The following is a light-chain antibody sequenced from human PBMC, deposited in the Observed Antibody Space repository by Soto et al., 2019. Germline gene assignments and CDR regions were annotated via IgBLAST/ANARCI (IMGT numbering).Light chain of an antibody. Sequence: ALTQSPSASGSPGQSVTISCTGTSSDIGGYNSVSWYQQHPGKAPKVMIYDVSKRPSGVPDRFSGSKSGNTASLTVSALQAEDEADYYCSSYTDRNNLVFGTGTKLTVL. V-gene: IGLV2-8*01. CDR2: DVS. CDR3: SSYTDRNNLV. J-gene: IGLJ1*01. CDR1: SSDIGGYNS.